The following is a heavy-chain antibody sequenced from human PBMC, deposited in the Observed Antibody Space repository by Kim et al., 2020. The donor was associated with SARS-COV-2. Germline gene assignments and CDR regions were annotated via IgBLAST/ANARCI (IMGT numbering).Heavy chain of an antibody. J-gene: IGHJ6*02. Sequence: GGSLRLSCAASGFTFSSYSMNWVRQAPGKGLEWVSSISSSSSYIYYADSVKGRFTISRDNAKNSLYLQMNSLRAEDTAVYYCARVGSIVAIVEFNYYYGMDVWGQGTTVTVSS. CDR3: ARVGSIVAIVEFNYYYGMDV. V-gene: IGHV3-21*01. D-gene: IGHD5-12*01. CDR2: ISSSSSYI. CDR1: GFTFSSYS.